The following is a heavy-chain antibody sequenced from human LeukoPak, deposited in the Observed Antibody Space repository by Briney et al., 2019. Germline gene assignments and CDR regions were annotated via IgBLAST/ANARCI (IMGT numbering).Heavy chain of an antibody. CDR2: IYPGDSDT. V-gene: IGHV5-51*01. CDR1: GFTVTDHW. CDR3: ARHQVSGGSCYDY. D-gene: IGHD2-15*01. Sequence: TGESLKISCKGSGFTVTDHWIAWVRQMPGKGLEWMGIIYPGDSDTRYSPSFQGQVTISADKSISTAYLQWSSLKASDTAMYYCARHQVSGGSCYDYWGQGTLVTVSS. J-gene: IGHJ4*02.